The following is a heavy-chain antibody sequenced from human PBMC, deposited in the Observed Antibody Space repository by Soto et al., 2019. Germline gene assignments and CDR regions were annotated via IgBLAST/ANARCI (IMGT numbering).Heavy chain of an antibody. V-gene: IGHV4-38-2*01. CDR1: GYSISSGYY. J-gene: IGHJ5*02. CDR2: IYHGGST. Sequence: SETLSLTCAVSGYSISSGYYWGWIRQPPGKGLEWIGSIYHGGSTYYNPSLKSRVTISVDTSKNQFSLKLSSVTAADTAVYYCARSGTGYSYGHGFDPWGQGTLVTAPQ. CDR3: ARSGTGYSYGHGFDP. D-gene: IGHD5-18*01.